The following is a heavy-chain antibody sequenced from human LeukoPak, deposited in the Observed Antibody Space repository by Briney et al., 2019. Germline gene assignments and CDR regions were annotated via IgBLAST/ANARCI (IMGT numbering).Heavy chain of an antibody. Sequence: ASVKVSCKASGYTFTSYYMHWVRQAPGQGLEWMGIINPSGGSTSYAQKFQGRVTMTRDTSTSTVYMELSSLRSEDTAVYYGARVIARRNLLDYWGQGTLVTVSS. CDR3: ARVIARRNLLDY. CDR1: GYTFTSYY. J-gene: IGHJ4*02. D-gene: IGHD1-14*01. CDR2: INPSGGST. V-gene: IGHV1-46*01.